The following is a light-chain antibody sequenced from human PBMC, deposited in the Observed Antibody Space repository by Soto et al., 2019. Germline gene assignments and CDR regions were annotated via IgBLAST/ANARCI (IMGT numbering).Light chain of an antibody. J-gene: IGLJ1*01. CDR2: QDT. V-gene: IGLV3-1*01. CDR3: QAWGTSTYV. Sequence: SYELTQPPSVSVSPGQTASITCSGDNLGDKYACWYQQKPGQSPVLVIYQDTKRPSGIPERFSGSNSGNTATLTISGTQPMDEADYSCQAWGTSTYVFGTGTQLTVL. CDR1: NLGDKY.